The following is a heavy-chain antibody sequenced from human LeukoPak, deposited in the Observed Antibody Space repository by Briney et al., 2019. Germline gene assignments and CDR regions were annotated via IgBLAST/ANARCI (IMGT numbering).Heavy chain of an antibody. CDR2: IKQDGSEI. Sequence: PGGSLRLSCAASGLTFSSYWMSWVRQAPGKGLEWVANIKQDGSEIYYVDSVKGRFTISRDNAKNSLYLQMNSLRADDTAVYFCAAVGGTWSHGYWGQGTLVTVSS. D-gene: IGHD6-19*01. J-gene: IGHJ4*02. CDR3: AAVGGTWSHGY. V-gene: IGHV3-7*01. CDR1: GLTFSSYW.